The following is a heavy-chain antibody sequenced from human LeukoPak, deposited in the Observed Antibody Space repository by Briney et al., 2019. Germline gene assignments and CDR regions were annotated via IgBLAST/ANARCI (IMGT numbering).Heavy chain of an antibody. CDR1: GFTFSNYG. D-gene: IGHD3-10*01. CDR3: AKDRGYYGSGRGLY. CDR2: ISYDGSNK. Sequence: GGSLRLSCAASGFTFSNYGMHWVRQAPGKGLEWVAVISYDGSNKYYADSVKGRFTISRDNSKNTLYLQMNSLRAEDTAVYYCAKDRGYYGSGRGLYWGQGTLVTVSS. J-gene: IGHJ4*02. V-gene: IGHV3-30*18.